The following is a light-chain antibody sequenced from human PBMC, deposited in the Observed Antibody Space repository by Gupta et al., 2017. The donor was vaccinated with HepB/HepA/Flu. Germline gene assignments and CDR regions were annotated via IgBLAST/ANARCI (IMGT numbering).Light chain of an antibody. CDR3: AAWDDSLRLL. V-gene: IGLV1-47*01. J-gene: IGLJ2*01. CDR1: GSNIGSNV. Sequence: HSVLTQTPSASGTPGQRVTISCSGGGSNIGSNVVYWYQQLPGTAPKLLISRDNQRPSGVPDRFAGSKSGTAASLAISVLRSEDEADYYCAAWDDSLRLLFGGGTKLTVL. CDR2: RDN.